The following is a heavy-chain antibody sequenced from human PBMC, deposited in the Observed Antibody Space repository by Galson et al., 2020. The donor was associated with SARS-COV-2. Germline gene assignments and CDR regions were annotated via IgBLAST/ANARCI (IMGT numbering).Heavy chain of an antibody. J-gene: IGHJ5*02. V-gene: IGHV4-59*01. D-gene: IGHD3-10*01. CDR3: ARRYSYGSGSYFWFDP. CDR1: GDSITNYY. Sequence: SETLSLTCSVSGDSITNYYWSWIRQPPGKGLEWIGYIYYSGGTYYNPSLNSRVTISLDTSKTQFSLRLTSVTAADTAVYYCARRYSYGSGSYFWFDPWGQGTLVAVSS. CDR2: IYYSGGT.